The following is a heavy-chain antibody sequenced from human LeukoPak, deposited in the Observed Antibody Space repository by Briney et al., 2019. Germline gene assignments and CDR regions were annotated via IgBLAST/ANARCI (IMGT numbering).Heavy chain of an antibody. V-gene: IGHV3-23*01. CDR3: AKDLVSPDYGGTPSDY. CDR1: GFTFSSYA. J-gene: IGHJ4*02. CDR2: ISGSGGST. D-gene: IGHD4-23*01. Sequence: PGGSLRLSCAASGFTFSSYAMSSVRQAPGKGLEWVSAISGSGGSTYYADSVKGRFTISRDNSKNTLYLQMNSLRAEDTAVYYCAKDLVSPDYGGTPSDYWGQGTLVTVSS.